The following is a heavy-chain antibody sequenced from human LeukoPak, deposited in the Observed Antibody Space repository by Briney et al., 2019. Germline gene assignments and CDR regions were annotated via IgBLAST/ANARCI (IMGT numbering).Heavy chain of an antibody. CDR1: GGTFSSYA. CDR2: IIPIFGTA. Sequence: SVKVSCKASGGTFSSYAISWVRQAPGQGLEWMGGIIPIFGTANYAQKFQGRVTITTDESTSTAYMELSSLRSEDTAVYCCARGEGPAATLRYSHYGGQGTLVPVSS. V-gene: IGHV1-69*05. CDR3: ARGEGPAATLRYSHY. J-gene: IGHJ4*02. D-gene: IGHD2-15*01.